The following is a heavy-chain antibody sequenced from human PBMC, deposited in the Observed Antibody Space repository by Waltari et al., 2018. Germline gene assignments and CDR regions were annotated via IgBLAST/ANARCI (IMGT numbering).Heavy chain of an antibody. D-gene: IGHD5-18*01. Sequence: EVKLVESGGGLVHPGGPLRPSCVASGIAVSAPHLSWVRQAPGKGLEWVSIMYPPGSAYNADSVEGRFTISRDISKNMVHLQMNRLRLEDSATYYCATARDEHTAMVYFDNWGQGTLVSVSS. CDR3: ATARDEHTAMVYFDN. V-gene: IGHV3-66*02. CDR2: MYPPGSA. CDR1: GIAVSAPH. J-gene: IGHJ4*02.